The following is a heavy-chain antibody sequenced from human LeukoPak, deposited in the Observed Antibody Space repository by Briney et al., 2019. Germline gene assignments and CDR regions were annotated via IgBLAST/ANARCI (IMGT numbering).Heavy chain of an antibody. V-gene: IGHV3-23*01. Sequence: PGGSLRLSCAASGFTFSSYAMSWVRQAPGKGLEWVSAISGSGGSTYYADSVKGRFTISRDNSKNTLYLQMNSLRAEDTAVYYCAKDPGIGTVTTSGFFDYWGQGTLVTVSA. CDR2: ISGSGGST. CDR1: GFTFSSYA. J-gene: IGHJ4*02. D-gene: IGHD4-17*01. CDR3: AKDPGIGTVTTSGFFDY.